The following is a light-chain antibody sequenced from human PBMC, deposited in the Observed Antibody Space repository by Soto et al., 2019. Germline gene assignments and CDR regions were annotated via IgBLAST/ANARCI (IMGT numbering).Light chain of an antibody. J-gene: IGLJ1*01. V-gene: IGLV2-14*01. CDR1: SSDVGGYNY. CDR3: SSYTSSIYWV. Sequence: QSVLTQPASVSGSPGQSITISCTGTSSDVGGYNYVSWYQQHPGKAPKLMIYDVSNRPSGVSNRFSGSKSGNTASLTISGLQAEDEADYYCSSYTSSIYWVFGTGTKLTVL. CDR2: DVS.